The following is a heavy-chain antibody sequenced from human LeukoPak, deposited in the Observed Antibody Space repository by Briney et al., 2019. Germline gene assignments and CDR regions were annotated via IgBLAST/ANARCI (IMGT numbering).Heavy chain of an antibody. CDR1: GDSVSSNSAA. CDR2: TYYRSKWYN. V-gene: IGHV6-1*01. D-gene: IGHD3-22*01. Sequence: SQTLSLTCAISGDSVSSNSAAWNWIRQSPSRGLEWLRRTYYRSKWYNDYAVSVKSRITINPDTSKNQFSLQLNSVTPEDTAVYYCARGGYYYDSSGYYSRHGNFDYWGQGTLVTVSS. CDR3: ARGGYYYDSSGYYSRHGNFDY. J-gene: IGHJ4*02.